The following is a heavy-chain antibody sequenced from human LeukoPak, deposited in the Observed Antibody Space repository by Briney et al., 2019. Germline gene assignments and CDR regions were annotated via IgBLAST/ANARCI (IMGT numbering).Heavy chain of an antibody. Sequence: ASVKVSCTVSGSSLSELSLYWVRQAPGKGLEWMGGFDVIDSETFYAQKFQGRVTMTEDSSTDTAYMELRSLTSDDTALYSCAAGRPYSLLDYWGQGTLVTVSS. CDR3: AAGRPYSLLDY. J-gene: IGHJ4*02. V-gene: IGHV1-24*01. D-gene: IGHD5-18*01. CDR2: FDVIDSET. CDR1: GSSLSELS.